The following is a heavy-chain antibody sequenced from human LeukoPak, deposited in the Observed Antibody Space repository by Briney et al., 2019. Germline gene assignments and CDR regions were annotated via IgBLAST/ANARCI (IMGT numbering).Heavy chain of an antibody. CDR3: ARLGSYWEYYYYMDV. J-gene: IGHJ6*03. CDR1: GGSISSSSYY. Sequence: SETLSLTCTVSGGSISSSSYYWGWIRQPPGKGLEWIGSIYYSGSTYYNPSLKRRVTISVDTSKNQFSLKLSSVTAADTAVYYCARLGSYWEYYYYMDVWGKGTTVTVSS. V-gene: IGHV4-39*01. CDR2: IYYSGST. D-gene: IGHD1-26*01.